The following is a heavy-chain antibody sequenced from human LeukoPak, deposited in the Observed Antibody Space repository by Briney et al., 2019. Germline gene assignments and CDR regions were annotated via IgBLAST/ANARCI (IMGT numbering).Heavy chain of an antibody. V-gene: IGHV4-39*01. J-gene: IGHJ4*02. Sequence: PSETLSLTCTVSGGSISSSSYYWGWIRQPPGKGLEWIGSIYYSGSTYYNNPSLKSRVTISVDTSKNQFSLKLSSVTAADTAVYYCARSGYKFLVDYWGQGTLVTVSS. D-gene: IGHD5-18*01. CDR1: GGSISSSSYY. CDR2: IYYSGST. CDR3: ARSGYKFLVDY.